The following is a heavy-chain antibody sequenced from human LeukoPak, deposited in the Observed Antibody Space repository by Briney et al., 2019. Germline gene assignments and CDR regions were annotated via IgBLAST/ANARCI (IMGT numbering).Heavy chain of an antibody. CDR2: ISPSGGSA. D-gene: IGHD3-22*01. CDR3: ARGSSGYYAPFDY. CDR1: GYTFTSYF. V-gene: IGHV1-46*01. J-gene: IGHJ4*02. Sequence: ASVKVSCKASGYTFTSYFMHWVRQAPGQGLEWMGTISPSGGSATYAQKFQARVTLTKDTSTSTVYMELSSLRSEDTAVYYCARGSSGYYAPFDYWGQGTLVTVSS.